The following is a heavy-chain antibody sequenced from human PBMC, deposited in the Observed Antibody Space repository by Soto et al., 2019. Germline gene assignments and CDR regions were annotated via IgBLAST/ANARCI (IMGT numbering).Heavy chain of an antibody. Sequence: TGGSLRLSCTASGFTFSSYGMHWVRQAPGKGLEWVAVISYDGSNKYYADSVKGRFTISRDNSKNTLYLQMNSLRAEDTAVYYCAKGVGYSNYDMKVDYWGQGTLVTVSS. J-gene: IGHJ4*02. V-gene: IGHV3-30*18. CDR1: GFTFSSYG. D-gene: IGHD4-4*01. CDR3: AKGVGYSNYDMKVDY. CDR2: ISYDGSNK.